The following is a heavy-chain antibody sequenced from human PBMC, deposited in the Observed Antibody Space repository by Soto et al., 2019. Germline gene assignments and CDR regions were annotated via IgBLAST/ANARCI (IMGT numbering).Heavy chain of an antibody. CDR1: GGTVSSYA. CDR2: IIPIFGTA. V-gene: IGHV1-69*01. D-gene: IGHD2-15*01. CDR3: AGVPLAAIYYYGMDV. J-gene: IGHJ6*02. Sequence: QVQLVQSGAEVKKPGSSVKLSCKASGGTVSSYAISWVRQAPGQGLEWMGGIIPIFGTANYAQKFKGRVTITADESTSTAYMELSSLRAEDTAVYYCAGVPLAAIYYYGMDVWGQGTTVTVSS.